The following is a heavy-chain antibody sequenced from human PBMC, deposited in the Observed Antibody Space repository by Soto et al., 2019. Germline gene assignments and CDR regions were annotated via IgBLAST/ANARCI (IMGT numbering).Heavy chain of an antibody. Sequence: QVELVQSGAQVKKPGSAVKVSCKASGGSFNMYTMNWVRPAPGHGLEWMGGIIPIFDAPRYSEQFQGRVTITVDESTSTAYMELSSLRSDDTAIYYCTRAIGSGGVMGGFDYWGQGTLVTVSS. V-gene: IGHV1-69*01. D-gene: IGHD3-16*01. CDR2: IIPIFDAP. J-gene: IGHJ4*02. CDR3: TRAIGSGGVMGGFDY. CDR1: GGSFNMYT.